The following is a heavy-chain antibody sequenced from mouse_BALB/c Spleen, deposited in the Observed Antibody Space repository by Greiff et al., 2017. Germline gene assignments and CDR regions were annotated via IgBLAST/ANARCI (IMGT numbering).Heavy chain of an antibody. Sequence: VQLQQSGAELVRPGASVTLSCKASGYTFTDYEMHWVKQTPVHGLEWIGAIDPETGGTAYNQTFKGKATLTADKSSSTAYMELRSLTSEDSAVYYCTPLRRYFDVWGAGTTVTVSS. J-gene: IGHJ1*01. D-gene: IGHD1-1*01. CDR2: IDPETGGT. CDR1: GYTFTDYE. V-gene: IGHV1-15*01. CDR3: TPLRRYFDV.